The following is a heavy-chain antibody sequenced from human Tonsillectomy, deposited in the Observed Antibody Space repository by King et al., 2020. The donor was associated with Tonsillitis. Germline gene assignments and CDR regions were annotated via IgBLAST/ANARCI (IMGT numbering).Heavy chain of an antibody. Sequence: QLVQSGGGLVQPGGSLRLSCAASGFTFSSYSIHWVRQSPGKGLEWGSYISSSGSSIYYADSVKGRFTISRDNAKNSLYLQMNSLRAEETAVYYCARGLVGRRGDYGMDVWGQGTTVTVSS. D-gene: IGHD1-1*01. CDR1: GFTFSSYS. J-gene: IGHJ6*02. CDR2: ISSSGSSI. V-gene: IGHV3-48*01. CDR3: ARGLVGRRGDYGMDV.